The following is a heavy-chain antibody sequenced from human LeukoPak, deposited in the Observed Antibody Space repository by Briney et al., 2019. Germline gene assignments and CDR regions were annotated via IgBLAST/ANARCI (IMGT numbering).Heavy chain of an antibody. D-gene: IGHD2-15*01. CDR3: AREGSYCVGGDCYSFDF. V-gene: IGHV1-2*02. CDR2: MHPGNGNT. CDR1: GYRFISNY. J-gene: IGHJ4*02. Sequence: GASVKVSCKASGYRFISNYIQWVRQAPGLGPEWIGWMHPGNGNTRYAEKFQGRVTMTRDTSINTAYMDLSSLRSDDTAVYYCAREGSYCVGGDCYSFDFWGQGTQITVSS.